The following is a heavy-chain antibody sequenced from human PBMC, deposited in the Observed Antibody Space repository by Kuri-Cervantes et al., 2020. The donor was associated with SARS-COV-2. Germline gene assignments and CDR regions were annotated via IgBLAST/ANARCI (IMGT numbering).Heavy chain of an antibody. CDR1: GYTLTELS. Sequence: ASVKVSCKVSGYTLTELSMHWVRQAPGKGLEWMGGFDPEDGETIYAQKFQGRVTMTEDTSTDTAYMELSSLRSEDTAVYYCARAPIKDIVLMVYKPENYYYYGMDVWGQGTTVTVSS. J-gene: IGHJ6*02. V-gene: IGHV1-24*01. CDR2: FDPEDGET. CDR3: ARAPIKDIVLMVYKPENYYYYGMDV. D-gene: IGHD2-8*01.